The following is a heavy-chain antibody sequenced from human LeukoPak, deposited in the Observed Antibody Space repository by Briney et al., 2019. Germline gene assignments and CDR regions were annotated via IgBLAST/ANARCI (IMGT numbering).Heavy chain of an antibody. CDR3: ARDQDSSGWLDY. Sequence: SETLSLTCTVSGGSISSSSYYWGWIRQPPGKGLEWIGGIYYSGSTYYNPSLKSRVTISVDTSKNQFSLKLSSVTAADTAVYYCARDQDSSGWLDYWGRGTLVTVSS. J-gene: IGHJ4*02. CDR1: GGSISSSSYY. V-gene: IGHV4-39*07. CDR2: IYYSGST. D-gene: IGHD6-19*01.